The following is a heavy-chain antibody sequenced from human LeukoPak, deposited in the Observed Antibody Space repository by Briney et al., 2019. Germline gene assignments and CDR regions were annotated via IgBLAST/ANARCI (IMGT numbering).Heavy chain of an antibody. Sequence: SGPTLVNPTQTLTLTCTFSGFSLSASGVGVGWIRQPPGKALEWLALIYWDDDKRYSPSLKNRLTITKDTSKNQVVLTMTNMDPVDTATYYCAHSLRYRGVIISGGWFDPWGQGTLVTVSS. D-gene: IGHD3-10*01. CDR1: GFSLSASGVG. CDR2: IYWDDDK. V-gene: IGHV2-5*02. J-gene: IGHJ5*02. CDR3: AHSLRYRGVIISGGWFDP.